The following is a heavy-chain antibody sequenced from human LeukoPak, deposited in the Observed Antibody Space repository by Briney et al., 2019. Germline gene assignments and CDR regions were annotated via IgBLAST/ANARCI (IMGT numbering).Heavy chain of an antibody. J-gene: IGHJ4*02. CDR3: VKVSVAAPGSDY. CDR1: GFIYSNYG. D-gene: IGHD6-13*01. V-gene: IGHV3-7*01. Sequence: GGSLRLSCAASGFIYSNYGMTWVRQVPGKGLEWVANINQDGSEKYYVDSVKGRFTISRDNAKNSLYLQMNSLRAEDTALYYCVKVSVAAPGSDYWGQGTLVTVSS. CDR2: INQDGSEK.